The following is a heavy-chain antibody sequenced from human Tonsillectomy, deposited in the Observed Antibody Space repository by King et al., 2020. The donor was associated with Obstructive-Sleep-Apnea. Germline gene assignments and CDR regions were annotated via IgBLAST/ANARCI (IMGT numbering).Heavy chain of an antibody. CDR2: ARNKANSYTT. CDR3: ARVGWADAFDI. Sequence: VQLVESGGGLVQPGGSLRLSCAASGFTFRYHDMEWGRQAPGKGLAWGGRARNKANSYTTEYASYVKGRFTISRDDSMNPLYLQMNSLKTEDTAVYYCARVGWADAFDIWGQGTMVTVSS. J-gene: IGHJ3*02. CDR1: GFTFRYHD. V-gene: IGHV3-72*01. D-gene: IGHD1-26*01.